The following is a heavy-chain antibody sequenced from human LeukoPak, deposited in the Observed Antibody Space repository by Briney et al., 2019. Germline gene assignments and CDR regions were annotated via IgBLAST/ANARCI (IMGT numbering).Heavy chain of an antibody. CDR3: ARGAPYYDILTGYYNVGSEYYFDY. CDR1: GGSISSYY. D-gene: IGHD3-9*01. CDR2: IYYSGST. J-gene: IGHJ4*02. Sequence: KSSETLSLTCTVSGGSISSYYWSWIRQPPGKGLEWIGYIYYSGSTNYNPSLKSRVTISVDTSKNQFSLKLSSVTAADTAVYYCARGAPYYDILTGYYNVGSEYYFDYWGQGTLVTVSS. V-gene: IGHV4-59*01.